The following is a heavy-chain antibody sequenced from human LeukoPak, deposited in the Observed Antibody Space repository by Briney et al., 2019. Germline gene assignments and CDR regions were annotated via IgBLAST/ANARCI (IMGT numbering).Heavy chain of an antibody. D-gene: IGHD2-2*01. CDR2: INRSGSP. J-gene: IGHJ5*02. Sequence: SETLSRTRAGYGGSFSGYFWCWIRQPACKGLEWIGEINRSGSPNYNPSRKSRVTISVDTSKNQFSLKLSSVTAADTAVYYCASRGISVVVPAASGRRNWFDPWGQGTLVTVSS. CDR3: ASRGISVVVPAASGRRNWFDP. CDR1: GGSFSGYF. V-gene: IGHV4-34*01.